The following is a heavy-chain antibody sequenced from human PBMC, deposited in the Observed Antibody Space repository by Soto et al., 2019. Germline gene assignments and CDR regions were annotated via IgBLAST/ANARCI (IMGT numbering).Heavy chain of an antibody. V-gene: IGHV3-23*01. J-gene: IGHJ4*02. CDR3: AKLYSSGWRDFDY. D-gene: IGHD6-19*01. Sequence: HPGGSLRLSCAASGFTFSSYAMSWVRQAPGKGLEWVSAISGGGGSTYYADSVKGRFTISRDNSKNTLYLQMNSLRAEDTAVYYCAKLYSSGWRDFDYWGQGTLVTVSS. CDR1: GFTFSSYA. CDR2: ISGGGGST.